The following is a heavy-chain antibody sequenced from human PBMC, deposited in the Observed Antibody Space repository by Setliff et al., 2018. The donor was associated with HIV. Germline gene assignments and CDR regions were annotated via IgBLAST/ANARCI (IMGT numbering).Heavy chain of an antibody. CDR2: IYYRRST. CDR3: ARHVGYSSSSLDY. Sequence: SETLSLTCTVAGGSISNYYWSWLRQPPGKGLEWIGNIYYRRSTNYNPSLKSRLSISVDTSKNHLSLKLSTVTAADTAVYYCARHVGYSSSSLDYWGQGSLVTVSS. CDR1: GGSISNYY. J-gene: IGHJ4*02. D-gene: IGHD6-6*01. V-gene: IGHV4-59*01.